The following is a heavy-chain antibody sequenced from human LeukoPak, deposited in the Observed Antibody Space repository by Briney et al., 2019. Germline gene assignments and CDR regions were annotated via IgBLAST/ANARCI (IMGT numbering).Heavy chain of an antibody. CDR2: ISGSGGST. D-gene: IGHD2-2*01. Sequence: GGSLRLSCAASGFTFSSYAMSWVRQAPGKGLEWVSAISGSGGSTYYADSVKGRFTISRDNSKNTLYLQMNSLRAEDTAVYYCAKDPRNEYQLLWVYMDVWGKGTTVTVSS. CDR3: AKDPRNEYQLLWVYMDV. J-gene: IGHJ6*03. CDR1: GFTFSSYA. V-gene: IGHV3-23*01.